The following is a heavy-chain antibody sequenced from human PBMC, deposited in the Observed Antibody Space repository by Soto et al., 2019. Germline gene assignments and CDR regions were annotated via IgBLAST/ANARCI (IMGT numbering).Heavy chain of an antibody. V-gene: IGHV4-59*01. J-gene: IGHJ4*02. D-gene: IGHD4-17*01. CDR3: ARVYGDYLDY. CDR2: IYYSGST. Sequence: SETVSLTCIVSGGSISSYCWSWIRQPPGKGLEWIGYIYYSGSTNYNPSLKSRVTISVDTSKNQFSLKLSSVTAADTAVYYCARVYGDYLDYWGQGTLVTVSS. CDR1: GGSISSYC.